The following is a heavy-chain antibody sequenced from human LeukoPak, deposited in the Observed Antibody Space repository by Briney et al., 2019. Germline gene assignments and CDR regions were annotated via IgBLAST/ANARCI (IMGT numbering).Heavy chain of an antibody. D-gene: IGHD2-2*02. CDR2: ISAYNGNT. V-gene: IGHV1-18*01. CDR3: ARLGCSSTSCYNMDV. J-gene: IGHJ6*03. Sequence: ASVKVSCKXSGYTFTSYGISWVRQAPGQGLEWMGWISAYNGNTNYAQKLQGRVTMTTDTSTSTAYMELRSLRSDDTAVYYCARLGCSSTSCYNMDVWGKGTTVTVSS. CDR1: GYTFTSYG.